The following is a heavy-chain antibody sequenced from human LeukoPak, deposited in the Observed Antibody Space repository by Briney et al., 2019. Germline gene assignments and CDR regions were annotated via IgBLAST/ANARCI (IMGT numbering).Heavy chain of an antibody. J-gene: IGHJ5*02. CDR1: GGSFSGYY. D-gene: IGHD3-10*01. V-gene: IGHV4-34*01. CDR3: ARGPPIYGSGSYYSWFDP. CDR2: INHSGST. Sequence: SETLSLTCAVYGGSFSGYYWSWIRQPPGKGLEWIGEINHSGSTNYNPSLKSRVTISVDTSKNQFSLKLSSVTAADTAVYYCARGPPIYGSGSYYSWFDPWGRGTLVTVSS.